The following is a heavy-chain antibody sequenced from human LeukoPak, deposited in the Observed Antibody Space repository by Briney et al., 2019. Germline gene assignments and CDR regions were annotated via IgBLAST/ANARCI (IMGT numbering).Heavy chain of an antibody. J-gene: IGHJ4*02. V-gene: IGHV4-59*02. CDR3: ARVSDLAAAGAYDY. D-gene: IGHD6-13*01. Sequence: SETLSLTCTVSGGSVTSYYWSWIRQPPGKGLEWIGNIHYSGSSGSTNYNPSLKSRVTTSVDTSTNQLSLRLSSVTAADTAVYYCARVSDLAAAGAYDYWGQGTLVTVSS. CDR1: GGSVTSYY. CDR2: IHYSGSSGST.